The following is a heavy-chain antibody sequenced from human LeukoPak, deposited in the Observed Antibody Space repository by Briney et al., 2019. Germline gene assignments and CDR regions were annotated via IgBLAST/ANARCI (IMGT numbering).Heavy chain of an antibody. Sequence: PSETLSLTCAVYGGSFSGYYWSWIRQPPGKGLEWIGEINHSGSTNYNPSLKSRVTISVDTSKNQFSLKLSSVTAADTAVYYCARGGREYGEYNWNLRVYYFDYWGQGTLVTVSS. CDR2: INHSGST. D-gene: IGHD1-7*01. J-gene: IGHJ4*02. V-gene: IGHV4-34*01. CDR1: GGSFSGYY. CDR3: ARGGREYGEYNWNLRVYYFDY.